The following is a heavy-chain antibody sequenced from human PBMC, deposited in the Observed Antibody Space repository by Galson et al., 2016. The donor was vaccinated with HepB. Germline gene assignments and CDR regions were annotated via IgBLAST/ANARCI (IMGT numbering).Heavy chain of an antibody. CDR1: GDSFRSYY. J-gene: IGHJ5*02. V-gene: IGHV4-34*01. D-gene: IGHD3-3*01. CDR2: INHGGST. CDR3: ARGKRPPRSAYYSYSWFDP. Sequence: TLSLTCAVYGDSFRSYYWSWIRQSPDKGLEWIGEINHGGSTNYNPSLKSRVIVSMDTSKNQFSLKLSSVTDADTGVYYCARGKRPPRSAYYSYSWFDPWGQGTLVTVSS.